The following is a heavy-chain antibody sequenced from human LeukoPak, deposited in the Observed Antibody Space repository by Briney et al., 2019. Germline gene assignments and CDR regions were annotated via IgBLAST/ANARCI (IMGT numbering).Heavy chain of an antibody. V-gene: IGHV4-34*01. CDR1: GGSFSGYY. J-gene: IGHJ4*02. Sequence: SETLSLTCAVYGGSFSGYYWSWIRQPPGKGLEWIGEINHSGSTNYNPSLKSRVTISVDTSKNQFSLKLSSVTAADTAVYYCARARLQLWYTFDYWGQGTLVTVSS. CDR2: INHSGST. D-gene: IGHD5-18*01. CDR3: ARARLQLWYTFDY.